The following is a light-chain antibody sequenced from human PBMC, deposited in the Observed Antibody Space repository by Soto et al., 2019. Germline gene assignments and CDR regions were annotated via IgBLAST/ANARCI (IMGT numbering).Light chain of an antibody. CDR1: QSVSNNY. V-gene: IGKV3-20*01. J-gene: IGKJ1*01. Sequence: EFGLTQSTGPLSLSAGERATLSCMASQSVSNNYLAWYQQKPGQAPRLLIYDASNMATGIPARFSGSGSGTDFTLTISRLEPEDFAVYYCQQYGSSGTFGQGTKVDI. CDR3: QQYGSSGT. CDR2: DAS.